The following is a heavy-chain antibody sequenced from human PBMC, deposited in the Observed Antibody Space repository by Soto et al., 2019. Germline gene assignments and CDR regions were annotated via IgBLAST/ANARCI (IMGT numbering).Heavy chain of an antibody. V-gene: IGHV4-61*08. CDR1: GGSISSGGYY. J-gene: IGHJ5*02. Sequence: SETLSLTCTASGGSISSGGYYWSWIRQHPGKGLEWLAYIYDDGSANYNPSLKSRATISLDMSKNQFSLKLTSVTAADTAVYYCARDKYCSGGSCRKNWFDPWGQGTLVTVSS. CDR3: ARDKYCSGGSCRKNWFDP. D-gene: IGHD2-15*01. CDR2: IYDDGSA.